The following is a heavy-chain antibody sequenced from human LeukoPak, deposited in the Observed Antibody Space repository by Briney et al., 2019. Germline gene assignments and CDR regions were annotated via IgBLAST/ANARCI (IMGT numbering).Heavy chain of an antibody. CDR3: AKDFFGDSIEPNYYMDV. CDR2: IWYDGSNK. CDR1: GFTFRTYW. D-gene: IGHD3-22*01. V-gene: IGHV3-33*06. J-gene: IGHJ6*03. Sequence: GGSLRLSCAASGFTFRTYWMNWVRQAPGKGLEWVAVIWYDGSNKYYADSVKGRFTISRDNSKNTLYLQMNSLRAEDTAVYYCAKDFFGDSIEPNYYMDVWGKGTTVTVSS.